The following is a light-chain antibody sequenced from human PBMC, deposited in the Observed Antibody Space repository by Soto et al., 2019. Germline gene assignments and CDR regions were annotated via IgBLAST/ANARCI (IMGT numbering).Light chain of an antibody. Sequence: DAVMTQSPLSLPVTIGQPASISCRSSQSLVHSTGNTYLNWFQQRPGQSPRRLIYKVSNRDSGVPDRFSGGASGTYYLLKISRVEAEDIGVYYCIQASHGPYTFGQGTNLEI. J-gene: IGKJ2*01. CDR3: IQASHGPYT. CDR2: KVS. V-gene: IGKV2-30*02. CDR1: QSLVHSTGNTY.